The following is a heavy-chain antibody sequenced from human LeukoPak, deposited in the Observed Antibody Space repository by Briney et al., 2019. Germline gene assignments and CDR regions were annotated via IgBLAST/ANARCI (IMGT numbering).Heavy chain of an antibody. Sequence: ASVKVSCKASGYTFNNYGISWVRQAPGQGLEWMGWISAYNAKTNYAQNLQGRVTVTSDTSTTTAYMELRSLRSDDTAVNFCARDGHIAAELFDYWGQGTLVTVSS. D-gene: IGHD6-25*01. J-gene: IGHJ4*02. CDR3: ARDGHIAAELFDY. CDR1: GYTFNNYG. CDR2: ISAYNAKT. V-gene: IGHV1-18*01.